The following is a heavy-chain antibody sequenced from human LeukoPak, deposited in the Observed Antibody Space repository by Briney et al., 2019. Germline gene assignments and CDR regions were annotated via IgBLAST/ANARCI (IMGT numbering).Heavy chain of an antibody. V-gene: IGHV3-23*01. J-gene: IGHJ4*02. Sequence: GGSLRLSCAASGFTFSNYAMSWVRQAPGKGLEWVSSFSGSGDNTYYADSVKGRFTISRDNSKNTLYLQMNSLRAEDTAVYYCAKGYDFWSGTMDDWGQGTLVTVSS. CDR3: AKGYDFWSGTMDD. CDR2: FSGSGDNT. CDR1: GFTFSNYA. D-gene: IGHD3-3*01.